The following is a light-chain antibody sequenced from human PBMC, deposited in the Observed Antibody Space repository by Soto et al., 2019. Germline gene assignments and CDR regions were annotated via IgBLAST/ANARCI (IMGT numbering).Light chain of an antibody. Sequence: QSVLTQPPSVSGAPGQRVTISCTGSSSNIGAGYDVRWYQQLPGTAPKLLIYGNSNRPSGVPDRFSGSKSGTSASLAITGLQAEDETAYYCQSYDRSLSAWVFGGGTKVTVL. CDR3: QSYDRSLSAWV. J-gene: IGLJ3*02. V-gene: IGLV1-40*01. CDR2: GNS. CDR1: SSNIGAGYD.